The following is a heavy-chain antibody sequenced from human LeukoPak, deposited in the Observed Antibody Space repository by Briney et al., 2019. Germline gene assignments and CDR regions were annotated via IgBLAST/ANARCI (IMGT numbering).Heavy chain of an antibody. J-gene: IGHJ5*02. CDR2: IIPIFGTA. CDR3: AGGVVPAELNWFDP. Sequence: SVKVSCKASGGTFSSYAISWVRQAPGQGLEWMGGIIPIFGTANYAQKFQGRVTITADESTSTAYMELSSLRSEDTAVYYCAGGVVPAELNWFDPWGQGTLVTVSS. CDR1: GGTFSSYA. V-gene: IGHV1-69*13. D-gene: IGHD2-2*01.